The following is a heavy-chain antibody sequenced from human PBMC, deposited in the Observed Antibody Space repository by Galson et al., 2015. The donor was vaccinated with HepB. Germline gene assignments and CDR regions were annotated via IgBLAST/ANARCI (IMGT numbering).Heavy chain of an antibody. Sequence: LPLPCAGSGFTFSGPAMHLLRQTSGKGLEWVGRIGSKGYNYATAYAASVKGRLSISREDSHNTACLHMSSEKIEDTAVYFCTRLGYLSGYSSTWGQGTTVTVSS. J-gene: IGHJ5*02. D-gene: IGHD2-2*01. CDR3: TRLGYLSGYSST. CDR1: GFTFSGPA. V-gene: IGHV3-73*01. CDR2: IGSKGYNYAT.